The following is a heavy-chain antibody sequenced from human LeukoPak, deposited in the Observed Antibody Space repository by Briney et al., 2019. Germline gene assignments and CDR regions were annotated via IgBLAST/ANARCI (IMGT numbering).Heavy chain of an antibody. D-gene: IGHD3-16*01. CDR3: ARVRGGFDP. CDR2: IYYSGST. CDR1: GGSISSSSYY. J-gene: IGHJ5*02. V-gene: IGHV4-39*07. Sequence: SETLSLTCTVSGGSISSSSYYRGWIRQPPGKGLEWIGSIYYSGSTYYNPSLKSRVTISVDTSKNQFSLKLSSVTAADTAVYYCARVRGGFDPWGQGTLVTVSS.